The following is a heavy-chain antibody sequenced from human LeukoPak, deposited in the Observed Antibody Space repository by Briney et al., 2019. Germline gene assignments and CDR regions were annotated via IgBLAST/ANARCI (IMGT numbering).Heavy chain of an antibody. Sequence: ASVKVSCKASGCTFTNYDLNWVRQAPGQGLEWMGWINPNSGGTNYAQKFQGRVTMTRDTSISTAYMELRRLRSDDTAVYYCARDPWATYSDYDSSYWGQGTLVTVSS. D-gene: IGHD5-12*01. V-gene: IGHV1-2*02. CDR2: INPNSGGT. J-gene: IGHJ4*02. CDR3: ARDPWATYSDYDSSY. CDR1: GCTFTNYD.